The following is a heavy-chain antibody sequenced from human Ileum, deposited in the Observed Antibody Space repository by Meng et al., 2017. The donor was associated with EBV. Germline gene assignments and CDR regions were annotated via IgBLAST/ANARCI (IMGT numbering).Heavy chain of an antibody. J-gene: IGHJ4*02. CDR1: GGPLSGYD. V-gene: IGHV4-34*01. CDR2: IKDTGGG. CDR3: RHAYCNDDGCTDH. Sequence: QVQVQQWGAGLLKPSVSLSLTCAVYGGPLSGYDWSWIRQSPGRGLEWLGQIKDTGGGGYNPSLKSRMTMSADTSTNQFSLKLTSVTAADTAVYFCRHAYCNDDGCTDHWGQGSLVTVSS. D-gene: IGHD2-21*01.